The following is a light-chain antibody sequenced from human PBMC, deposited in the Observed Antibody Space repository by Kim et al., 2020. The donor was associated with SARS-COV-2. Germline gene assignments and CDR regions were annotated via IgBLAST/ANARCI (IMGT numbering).Light chain of an antibody. CDR1: KLGDKD. CDR2: QDS. J-gene: IGLJ2*01. Sequence: SVSPGKTASITWYGDKLGDKDACWYQQKPGQSPVLVIDQDSKRPSGITERFAGSNSGKTATLTISGTQAMDEADYYCQAWDSSTVGFGGGTQLTVL. V-gene: IGLV3-1*01. CDR3: QAWDSSTVG.